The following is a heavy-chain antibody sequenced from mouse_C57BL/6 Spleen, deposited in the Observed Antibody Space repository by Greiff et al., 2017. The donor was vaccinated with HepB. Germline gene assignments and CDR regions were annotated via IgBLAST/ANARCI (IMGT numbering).Heavy chain of an antibody. D-gene: IGHD2-4*01. CDR1: GYAFSSSW. J-gene: IGHJ3*01. CDR2: IYPGDGDT. CDR3: ARREDYDYDGSLFAY. V-gene: IGHV1-82*01. Sequence: LVESGPELVKPGASVKISCKASGYAFSSSWMNWVKQRPGKGLEWIGRIYPGDGDTNYNGKFKGKATLTADKSSSTAYMQLSSLTSEDSAVYFCARREDYDYDGSLFAYWGQGTLVTVSA.